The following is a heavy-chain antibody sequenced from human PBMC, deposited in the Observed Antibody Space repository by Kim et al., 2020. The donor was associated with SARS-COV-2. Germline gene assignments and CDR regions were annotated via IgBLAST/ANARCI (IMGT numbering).Heavy chain of an antibody. CDR3: ARGSPALWSEPPNYYYYGMDV. CDR2: ISSSSSYI. J-gene: IGHJ6*02. CDR1: GFTFSSYS. V-gene: IGHV3-21*01. Sequence: GGSLRLSCAASGFTFSSYSMNWVRQAPGKGLEWVSSISSSSSYIYYADSVKGRFTISRDNAKNSLYLQMNSLRAEDTAVYYCARGSPALWSEPPNYYYYGMDVWGQGTTGTVSS. D-gene: IGHD3-10*01.